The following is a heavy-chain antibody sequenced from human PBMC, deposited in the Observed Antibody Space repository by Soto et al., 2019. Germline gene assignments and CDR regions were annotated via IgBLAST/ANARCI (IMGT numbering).Heavy chain of an antibody. CDR3: ARDRSHVGFDY. D-gene: IGHD1-26*01. J-gene: IGHJ4*02. V-gene: IGHV4-34*01. CDR1: GGSFSGYH. Sequence: SETLSLTCAVYGGSFSGYHWSWIRQPPGKGLEWIGEINHSGSTNYNPSLKSRVTISVDTSKNQFSLKLSSVTAADTAVYYCARDRSHVGFDYWGQGTLVTVSS. CDR2: INHSGST.